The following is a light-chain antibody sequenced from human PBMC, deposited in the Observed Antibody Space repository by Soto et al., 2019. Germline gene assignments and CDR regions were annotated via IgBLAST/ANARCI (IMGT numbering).Light chain of an antibody. CDR2: AAS. CDR3: QQANSFPIT. J-gene: IGKJ5*01. V-gene: IGKV1-39*01. Sequence: DIQMTQSPSSLSASLGDRVTIPCRASQTISRNLNWYQQKPGKAPKLLIYAASSLQSGVPSRISGSGSGTDFTLTISSLQPEDFATYYCQQANSFPITFGQGTRLEI. CDR1: QTISRN.